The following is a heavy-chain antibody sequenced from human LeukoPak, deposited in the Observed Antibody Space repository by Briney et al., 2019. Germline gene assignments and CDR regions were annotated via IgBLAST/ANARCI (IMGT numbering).Heavy chain of an antibody. J-gene: IGHJ4*02. CDR3: ARVGVRFDY. Sequence: GGSLRLSRAASEFTFSSYSMNWVRQSPGKGLEWVSYISSSSSTIYYADSVKSRFTISRDNAKNSLYLQMNSLRAEDTAVYYCARVGVRFDYWGQGTLVTVSS. CDR2: ISSSSSTI. V-gene: IGHV3-48*01. D-gene: IGHD3-16*02. CDR1: EFTFSSYS.